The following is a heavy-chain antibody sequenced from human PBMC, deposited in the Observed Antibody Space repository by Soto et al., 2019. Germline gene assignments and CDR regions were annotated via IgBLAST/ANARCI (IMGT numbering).Heavy chain of an antibody. D-gene: IGHD3-9*01. CDR1: GGPLSSGSYY. CDR3: ASAASPYFDLLSAFHP. Sequence: SETLSLTCTVSGGPLSSGSYYWSWIRPSPGQGLEWIGYIYYSGTTKYNPSLKSRVSISVDTSKNQFSLRLTSLSAADTAVYYCASAASPYFDLLSAFHPWGQGTLVTVSS. J-gene: IGHJ5*02. CDR2: IYYSGTT. V-gene: IGHV4-61*01.